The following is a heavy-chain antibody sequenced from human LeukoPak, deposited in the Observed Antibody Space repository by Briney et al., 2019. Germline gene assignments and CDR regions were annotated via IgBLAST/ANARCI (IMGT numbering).Heavy chain of an antibody. CDR2: TNPNSGFT. CDR1: GYPSTGYY. Sequence: ASVKVSCKASGYPSTGYYLHWVRQAPGQGLEWMGWTNPNSGFTNYAQKFQGRVTMTRDTSISTAYMELSRLRSDDTAVYYCARLADCSSSSCRSFDYWGQGTLVTVSS. D-gene: IGHD2-2*01. J-gene: IGHJ4*02. V-gene: IGHV1-2*02. CDR3: ARLADCSSSSCRSFDY.